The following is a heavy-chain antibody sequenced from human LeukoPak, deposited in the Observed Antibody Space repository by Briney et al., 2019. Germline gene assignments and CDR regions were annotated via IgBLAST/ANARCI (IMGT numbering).Heavy chain of an antibody. CDR3: ATDYGVSSFGD. J-gene: IGHJ4*02. V-gene: IGHV4-61*02. CDR2: IYTSGST. CDR1: GGSISSGSYY. D-gene: IGHD4-17*01. Sequence: SETLSLTCTVSGGSISSGSYYWSWIRQPAGKGLEWIGRIYTSGSTNYNPSLKSRVTISVDTSKNQFSLKLSSVTAADTAVYYCATDYGVSSFGDWGQGTLVTVSS.